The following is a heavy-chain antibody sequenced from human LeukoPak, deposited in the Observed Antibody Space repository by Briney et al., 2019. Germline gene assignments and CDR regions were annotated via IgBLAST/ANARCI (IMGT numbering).Heavy chain of an antibody. CDR1: GGSISSYY. CDR3: ARDPLYSSSAD. Sequence: PSETLSLTCTVSGGSISSYYWSWIRQPPGKGLEWIGYIYYSGSTNYNPSLKSRVTMSVDTSKNQFSLKLSSVTAADTAVYYCARDPLYSSSADWGQGTLVTVSS. D-gene: IGHD6-6*01. V-gene: IGHV4-59*12. CDR2: IYYSGST. J-gene: IGHJ4*02.